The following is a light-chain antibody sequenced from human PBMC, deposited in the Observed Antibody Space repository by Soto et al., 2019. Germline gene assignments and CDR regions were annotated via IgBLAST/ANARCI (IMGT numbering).Light chain of an antibody. V-gene: IGKV3-11*01. CDR1: QDVSKY. CDR2: DAS. Sequence: ELVLTQSPVTLSLSPGERATLSCRASQDVSKYIGWYQQKPGQAPRLLIYDASNRATGIPARFSGSGSGTDFTLTISSLEPEVFAVYYCQQGGPIGQGTKVEI. J-gene: IGKJ1*01. CDR3: QQGGP.